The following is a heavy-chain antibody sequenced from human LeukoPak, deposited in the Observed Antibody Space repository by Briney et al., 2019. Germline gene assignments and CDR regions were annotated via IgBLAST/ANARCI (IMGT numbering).Heavy chain of an antibody. J-gene: IGHJ3*02. Sequence: PGRSLRLSCAASGFTFDDYAMHWVRQAPGKGLVWVSHINSDGSWTSYADSVKGRFTISRDNAKNTLYLQMNSLRAEDTAVYYCARAPYYYDSSGFVIWGQGTMVTVSS. CDR2: INSDGSWT. CDR1: GFTFDDYA. V-gene: IGHV3-74*01. CDR3: ARAPYYYDSSGFVI. D-gene: IGHD3-22*01.